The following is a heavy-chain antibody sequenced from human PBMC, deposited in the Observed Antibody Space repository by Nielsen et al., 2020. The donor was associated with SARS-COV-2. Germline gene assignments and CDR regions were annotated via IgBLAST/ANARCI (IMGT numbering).Heavy chain of an antibody. J-gene: IGHJ6*03. D-gene: IGHD2-2*02. CDR3: ARGRRYCSSTSCYTYYYYYMDV. Sequence: ASVKVPCKASGYTFTSYAMHWVRQAPGQRLEWMGWINAGNGNTKYSQKFQGRVTITRDTSASTAYMELSSLRSEDTAVYYCARGRRYCSSTSCYTYYYYYMDVWGKGTTVTVSS. V-gene: IGHV1-3*01. CDR1: GYTFTSYA. CDR2: INAGNGNT.